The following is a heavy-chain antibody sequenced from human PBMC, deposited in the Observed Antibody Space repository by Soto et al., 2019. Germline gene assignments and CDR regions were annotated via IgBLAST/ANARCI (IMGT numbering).Heavy chain of an antibody. J-gene: IGHJ4*02. D-gene: IGHD3-22*01. CDR3: ARGSSVYDSSGYPFDY. CDR1: GFTFSSYW. V-gene: IGHV3-7*01. CDR2: IKQDGSHK. Sequence: GGSLRLSCAGSGFTFSSYWMSWVRQAPGKGLEWVANIKQDGSHKYYVDSVKGRFTMSRDNAKNSLYLQMSSLRAEDTAVYYCARGSSVYDSSGYPFDYWGQGSLVTVSS.